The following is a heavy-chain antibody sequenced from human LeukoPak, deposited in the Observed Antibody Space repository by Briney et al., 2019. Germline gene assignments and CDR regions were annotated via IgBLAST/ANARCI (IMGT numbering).Heavy chain of an antibody. J-gene: IGHJ4*02. V-gene: IGHV3-21*04. Sequence: GGSLRLSCAASGFTFSSYSMNWVRQAPGKGLEWVSSISSSSSYIYYADSVKGRFTISRDNSKNTLYLQMNSLRAEDTAVYYCAKSPPSITMVRGPRPGYFDYWGQGTLVTVSS. CDR2: ISSSSSYI. CDR1: GFTFSSYS. D-gene: IGHD3-10*01. CDR3: AKSPPSITMVRGPRPGYFDY.